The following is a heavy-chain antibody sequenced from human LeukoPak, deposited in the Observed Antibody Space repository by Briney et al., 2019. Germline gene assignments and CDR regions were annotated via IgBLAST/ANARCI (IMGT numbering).Heavy chain of an antibody. CDR3: ARAIDSSGYHAFDI. J-gene: IGHJ3*02. CDR2: IYYSGST. CDR1: GSSISNYY. V-gene: IGHV4-59*01. D-gene: IGHD3-22*01. Sequence: SETLSLTCTVSGSSISNYYWSWIRQPPGKGLEWIGYIYYSGSTNYNPSLKSRVTISVDTSKNQFSLKLSSVTAADTAVYYCARAIDSSGYHAFDIWGQGTMVTVSS.